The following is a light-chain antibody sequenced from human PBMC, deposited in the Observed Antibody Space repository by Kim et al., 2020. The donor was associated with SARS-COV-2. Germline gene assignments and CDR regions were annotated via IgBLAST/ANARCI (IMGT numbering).Light chain of an antibody. CDR2: AAS. CDR3: QQSYISPRT. Sequence: DVQMTQSPSSLSASVGDRVTITCRASQSISSNLNWYQQRPGKAPKLLIYAASTLESGVPSRFSGSGSGTDFTLTISSLQPEDFATYYCQQSYISPRTFGQGTKVDIK. CDR1: QSISSN. V-gene: IGKV1-39*01. J-gene: IGKJ1*01.